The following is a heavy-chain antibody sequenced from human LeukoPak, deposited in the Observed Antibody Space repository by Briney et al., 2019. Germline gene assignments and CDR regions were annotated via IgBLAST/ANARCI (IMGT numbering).Heavy chain of an antibody. D-gene: IGHD4-17*01. CDR1: GYTFTTYY. Sequence: ASVKVSCKASGYTFTTYYILWVRQAPGQGLEWMGWISAYNGNTNYAQKLQGRVTMTRNTSISTAYMELSSLRSEDTAVYYCARDYADDYWGQGTLVTVSS. V-gene: IGHV1-8*02. J-gene: IGHJ4*02. CDR3: ARDYADDY. CDR2: ISAYNGNT.